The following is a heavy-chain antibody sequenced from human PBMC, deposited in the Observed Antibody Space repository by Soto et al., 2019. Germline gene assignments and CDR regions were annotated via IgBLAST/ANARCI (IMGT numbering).Heavy chain of an antibody. CDR1: SDSITSGRYY. V-gene: IGHV4-31*03. Sequence: QVQLQESGPGLVKHSQTLSLTCTVSSDSITSGRYYWSWVRQHPGRGLEWIGYIYYSGNSYYNPSIKSRVTISLDRSKSQFSLELNSVTAADTAVYYCARSGGSNSWYGVFDFWGQGTLVTVSS. J-gene: IGHJ4*02. D-gene: IGHD2-15*01. CDR2: IYYSGNS. CDR3: ARSGGSNSWYGVFDF.